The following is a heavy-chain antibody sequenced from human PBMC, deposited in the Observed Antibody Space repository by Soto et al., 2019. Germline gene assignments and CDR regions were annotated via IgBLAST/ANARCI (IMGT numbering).Heavy chain of an antibody. CDR1: GGSIGTYY. CDR2: IYYRGNT. D-gene: IGHD3-9*01. J-gene: IGHJ4*02. Sequence: PSETLSLTCTVSGGSIGTYYWSWLRQPPGKGLEWIGYIYYRGNTDYNPSLKSRVTISLDTPKNQFSLKLSSVTAADTAVYYCARHPGYYDILTGYTTYYFDSWGQGILVTVS. CDR3: ARHPGYYDILTGYTTYYFDS. V-gene: IGHV4-59*08.